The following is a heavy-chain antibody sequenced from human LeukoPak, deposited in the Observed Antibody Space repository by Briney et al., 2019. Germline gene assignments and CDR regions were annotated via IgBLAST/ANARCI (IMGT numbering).Heavy chain of an antibody. V-gene: IGHV3-21*01. CDR1: GFTFYSYS. CDR2: ISSSSSYI. J-gene: IGHJ4*02. Sequence: GGSLRLSCAASGFTFYSYSMNWVRQAPGGGLEWVSSISSSSSYIYYADSVKGRFTISRDNAKNSLYLQMNSLRAEDTAVYYCARGLWFGETTTYYFDYWGQGTLVTVSS. CDR3: ARGLWFGETTTYYFDY. D-gene: IGHD3-10*01.